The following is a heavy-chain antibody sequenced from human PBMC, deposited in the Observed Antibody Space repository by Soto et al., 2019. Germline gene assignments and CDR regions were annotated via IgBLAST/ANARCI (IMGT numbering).Heavy chain of an antibody. J-gene: IGHJ4*02. V-gene: IGHV4-4*07. Sequence: QVQLQESGPGLVKPSETLSLTCTVSGGSISSYYWSWIRQPAGKGLEWIGRIYTSGSTNYNPALKSRVSMSVDTSKNQFALRLSSVTAADTAVYYCAREAGTTRFFDYWGQGTLVTVSS. CDR3: AREAGTTRFFDY. D-gene: IGHD1-7*01. CDR2: IYTSGST. CDR1: GGSISSYY.